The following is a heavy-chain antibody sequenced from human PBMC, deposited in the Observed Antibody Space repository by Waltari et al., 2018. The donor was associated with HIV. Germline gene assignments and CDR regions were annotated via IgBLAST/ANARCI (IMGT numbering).Heavy chain of an antibody. Sequence: QVQLVQSGAEVKKPGASVKVSCKASGYTLTGSYMHGVRQAPGQGPEWMGWINPNSGGTTYAQKFQGRVTMTRDTSISTAYMELSRLRSDDTAVYYCAREPPRTMPTDYWGQGTLVTVSS. D-gene: IGHD2-2*01. CDR3: AREPPRTMPTDY. V-gene: IGHV1-2*02. CDR2: INPNSGGT. CDR1: GYTLTGSY. J-gene: IGHJ4*02.